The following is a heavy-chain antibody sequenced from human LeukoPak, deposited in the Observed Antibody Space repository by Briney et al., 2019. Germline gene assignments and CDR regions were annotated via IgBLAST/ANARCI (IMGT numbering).Heavy chain of an antibody. Sequence: ASVKVSCTVSGYTLTELSMHWVRQAPGKGLEWMGGFDPEDGETIYAQKFQGRVTMTEATSTDTAYMELSRLRAEDTAVYYCATQWLRTAGVSSAFDIWGQGTMVTVSS. CDR1: GYTLTELS. D-gene: IGHD5-12*01. CDR2: FDPEDGET. V-gene: IGHV1-24*01. CDR3: ATQWLRTAGVSSAFDI. J-gene: IGHJ3*02.